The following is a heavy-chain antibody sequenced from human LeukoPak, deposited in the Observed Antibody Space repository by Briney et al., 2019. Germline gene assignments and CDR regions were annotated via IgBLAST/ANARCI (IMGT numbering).Heavy chain of an antibody. CDR2: ISSTSTI. Sequence: GGSLRLSCAASGFTFSSYSMNWVRQAPGKGLEWVSYISSTSTIYYADSVKGRFTISRDNAKNSLYLQMNSLRAEDTAVYYCAKERDTAMVTIDYWGQGTLVTVSS. D-gene: IGHD5-18*01. CDR3: AKERDTAMVTIDY. CDR1: GFTFSSYS. V-gene: IGHV3-48*01. J-gene: IGHJ4*02.